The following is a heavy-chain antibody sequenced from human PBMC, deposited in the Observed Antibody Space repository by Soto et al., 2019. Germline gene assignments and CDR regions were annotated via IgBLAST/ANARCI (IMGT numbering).Heavy chain of an antibody. CDR1: GFTVHGNY. J-gene: IGHJ4*02. D-gene: IGHD5-18*01. Sequence: GGSLRLSCAPSGFTVHGNYMTWVRQASGKGLEWVSVVFSGGSTFYADSVKGRFTISRDTSKNTLSLQMNSLRAEDTAVYFCASARTYNYAFDFWGQGXLVTVYS. CDR3: ASARTYNYAFDF. CDR2: VFSGGST. V-gene: IGHV3-53*01.